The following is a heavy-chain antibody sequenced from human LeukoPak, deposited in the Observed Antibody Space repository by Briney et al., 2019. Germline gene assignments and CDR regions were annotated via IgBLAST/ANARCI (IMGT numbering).Heavy chain of an antibody. D-gene: IGHD3-16*02. CDR1: GYTFTGYY. CDR3: ARDEAPLRLGELSIVTYYFDY. V-gene: IGHV1-2*02. CDR2: INPNSGGT. J-gene: IGHJ4*02. Sequence: ASVKVSCKASGYTFTGYYMHWVRQAPGQGLEWMGWINPNSGGTNYAQKFQGRVTMTRDTSISPAYMELSRLRSDDTAVYYCARDEAPLRLGELSIVTYYFDYWGQGTLVNVSS.